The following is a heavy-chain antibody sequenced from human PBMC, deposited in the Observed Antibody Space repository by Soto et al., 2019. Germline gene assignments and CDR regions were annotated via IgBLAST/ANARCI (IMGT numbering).Heavy chain of an antibody. CDR3: ARLPWALVAVLYIYPLDGREAMSDVDV. Sequence: QMQLVESGGGVVQPGESLRLSCAASGFTFNYYPMHWVRQTPGKGLEWVAVISFDGSNKYYADSVKGRFTISRDNSKNMLYLQMNSLRAEDAAVYDCARLPWALVAVLYIYPLDGREAMSDVDVWGQGTTVSVSS. CDR1: GFTFNYYP. D-gene: IGHD6-19*01. CDR2: ISFDGSNK. V-gene: IGHV3-30-3*01. J-gene: IGHJ6*02.